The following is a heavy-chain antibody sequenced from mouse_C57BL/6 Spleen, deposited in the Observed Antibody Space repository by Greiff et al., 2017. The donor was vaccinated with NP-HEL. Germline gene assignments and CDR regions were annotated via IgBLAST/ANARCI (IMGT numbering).Heavy chain of an antibody. CDR3: ARQENWDPYYYAMDY. CDR1: GFTFSSYT. Sequence: DVKLVESGGGLVKPGGSLKLSCAASGFTFSSYTMSWVRQTPEKRLEWVATISGGGGNTYYPDSVKGRFTISRDNAKNTLYLQMSSLRSEDTALYYCARQENWDPYYYAMDYWGQGTSVTVSS. J-gene: IGHJ4*01. D-gene: IGHD4-1*01. V-gene: IGHV5-9*01. CDR2: ISGGGGNT.